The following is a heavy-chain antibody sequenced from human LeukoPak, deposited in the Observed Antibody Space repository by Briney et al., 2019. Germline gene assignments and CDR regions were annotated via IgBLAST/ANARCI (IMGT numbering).Heavy chain of an antibody. CDR2: IGVGGDT. D-gene: IGHD4-11*01. V-gene: IGHV3-13*01. CDR3: AKAFDYNGLRGEGGSFDC. Sequence: QPGGSLRLSCVASGFNFSTNDMHWVRQTTKRGLEWVSAIGVGGDTYYADPVKGRFTISREDGKNSVYLQMNSLMAGDTAVDFCAKAFDYNGLRGEGGSFDCWGQGALVTVSS. CDR1: GFNFSTND. J-gene: IGHJ4*02.